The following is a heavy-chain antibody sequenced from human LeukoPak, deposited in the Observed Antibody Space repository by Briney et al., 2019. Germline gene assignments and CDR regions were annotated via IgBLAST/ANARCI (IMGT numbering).Heavy chain of an antibody. CDR1: GFTFSSYW. J-gene: IGHJ6*03. D-gene: IGHD2-2*01. V-gene: IGHV3-7*01. CDR2: IKQDGSEK. CDR3: ARGTRYYYYYMDV. Sequence: GGSLRLSCAASGFTFSSYWMSWVRQAPGKGLEWVANIKQDGSEKYYVDSVKGRFTISRDNAKNSLYLRMNSLRAEDTAVYYCARGTRYYYYYMDVWGKGTTVTVSS.